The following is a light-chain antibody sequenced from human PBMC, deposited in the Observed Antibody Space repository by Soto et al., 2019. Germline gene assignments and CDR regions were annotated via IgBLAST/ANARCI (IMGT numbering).Light chain of an antibody. CDR2: GAS. CDR1: QSVSSSY. J-gene: IGKJ1*01. Sequence: EIVLTQSPGTLSLSPGERATLSCRASQSVSSSYLAWYQQKPGQAPRLLIYGASSRATGIPDRFSGSGSGTDFTRTISRVEPEDFAVYYCQQYGSSPWTFGHGTKVEIK. CDR3: QQYGSSPWT. V-gene: IGKV3-20*01.